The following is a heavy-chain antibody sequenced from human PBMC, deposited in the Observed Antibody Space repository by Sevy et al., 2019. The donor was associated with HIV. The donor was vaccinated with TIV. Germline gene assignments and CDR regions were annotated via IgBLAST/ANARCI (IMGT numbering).Heavy chain of an antibody. CDR1: GFTFSSYA. CDR3: AKGGSGWYYFDY. V-gene: IGHV3-23*01. D-gene: IGHD6-19*01. Sequence: GGSLRLSCAASGFTFSSYAMSWVRQAPGKGLEWVSAISGSGGSTYYVHSVKGRLTISRDNSKNTLYLQMNSLRDEDTAVYYCAKGGSGWYYFDYWGQGTLVTVSS. J-gene: IGHJ4*02. CDR2: ISGSGGST.